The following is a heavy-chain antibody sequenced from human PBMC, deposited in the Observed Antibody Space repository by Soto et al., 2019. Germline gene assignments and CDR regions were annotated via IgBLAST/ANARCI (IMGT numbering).Heavy chain of an antibody. CDR1: GASVSSAEHY. V-gene: IGHV4-30-4*01. Sequence: QVQLQESGPGLVKASQTLSLTCTLSGASVSSAEHYWSWIRQPPGKGLEWIGYTYYSGGSYYNAPLRRRVSITVDTSQNQFSLKLTSVTAADTAVYYCARLSGYDPAGAADKWGPGILVSVSS. CDR2: TYYSGGS. D-gene: IGHD5-12*01. J-gene: IGHJ4*02. CDR3: ARLSGYDPAGAADK.